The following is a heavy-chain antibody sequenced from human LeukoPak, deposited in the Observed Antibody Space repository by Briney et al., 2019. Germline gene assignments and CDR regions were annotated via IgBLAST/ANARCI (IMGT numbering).Heavy chain of an antibody. Sequence: GESLKISCXGSGYSFTSYWIAWVRQMSGKGLEWMGIIYPGDSDTRYSPSFQGQVTISADKSISTAYLQWSSLKASDTAMYYCARPDGSWYAAMDVWGKGTTVTVSS. CDR3: ARPDGSWYAAMDV. V-gene: IGHV5-51*01. CDR1: GYSFTSYW. D-gene: IGHD6-13*01. J-gene: IGHJ6*03. CDR2: IYPGDSDT.